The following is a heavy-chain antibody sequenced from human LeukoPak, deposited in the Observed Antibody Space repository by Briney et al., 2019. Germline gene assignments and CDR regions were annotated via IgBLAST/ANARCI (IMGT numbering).Heavy chain of an antibody. CDR2: ISYDGSNK. Sequence: GRSLRLSCAASGFTFSSYAMHWVRQAPGKGLEWVAVISYDGSNKYYADSVKGRFTISRDNSKNTLYLQMNSLRAEDTAVYYCARESIAVAGAPFDYWGQGTLVTVSS. D-gene: IGHD6-19*01. J-gene: IGHJ4*02. CDR3: ARESIAVAGAPFDY. V-gene: IGHV3-30-3*01. CDR1: GFTFSSYA.